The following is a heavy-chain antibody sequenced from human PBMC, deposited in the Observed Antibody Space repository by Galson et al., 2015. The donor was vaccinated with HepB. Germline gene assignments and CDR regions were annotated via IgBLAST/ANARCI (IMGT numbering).Heavy chain of an antibody. CDR3: AKISYGDYGIWGAFDI. CDR1: GFTFDDYA. Sequence: SLRLSCAASGFTFDDYAMHWVRQAPGKGLEWVSGISWNSGSIGYADSVKGRFTISRDNAKNSLYLQMNSLRAEDTALYYCAKISYGDYGIWGAFDIWGQGTMVTVSS. D-gene: IGHD4-17*01. CDR2: ISWNSGSI. J-gene: IGHJ3*02. V-gene: IGHV3-9*01.